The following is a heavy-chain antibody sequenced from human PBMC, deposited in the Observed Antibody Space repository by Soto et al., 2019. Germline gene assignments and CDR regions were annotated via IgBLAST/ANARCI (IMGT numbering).Heavy chain of an antibody. J-gene: IGHJ4*02. D-gene: IGHD5-18*01. CDR3: AKGKRRLWIQLWLHY. Sequence: GGSLRLSCAASGFTFSSYAMSWVRQAPGKGLEWVSAISGSGGSTYYADSVKGRFTISRDNSKNTLYLQMNSLRAEDTAVYYCAKGKRRLWIQLWLHYWGQGTLVTVSS. V-gene: IGHV3-23*01. CDR2: ISGSGGST. CDR1: GFTFSSYA.